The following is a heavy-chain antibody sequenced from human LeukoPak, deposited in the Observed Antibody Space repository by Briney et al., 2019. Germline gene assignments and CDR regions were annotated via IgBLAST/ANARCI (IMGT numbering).Heavy chain of an antibody. CDR1: GFTFSNYA. J-gene: IGHJ4*02. Sequence: GGSLRLSCAASGFTFSNYAMNWVRQAPGKGLEWVSAIRGSGGSTYYADSVKGRFTISRDNSKNTLYLQMNSLRAEDTAVYYCRYFLPHFDYWGQGTLVTVSS. CDR2: IRGSGGST. V-gene: IGHV3-23*01. D-gene: IGHD2/OR15-2a*01. CDR3: RYFLPHFDY.